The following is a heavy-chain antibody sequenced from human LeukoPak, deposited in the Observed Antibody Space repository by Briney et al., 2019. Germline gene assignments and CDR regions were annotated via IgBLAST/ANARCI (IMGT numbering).Heavy chain of an antibody. D-gene: IGHD7-27*01. CDR2: TSYDGSDT. V-gene: IGHV3-30*03. Sequence: PGGSLRLSCVTSGFTFSRYAMHWVRQAPGKGLQWVTVTSYDGSDTYYADSVKGRFTLSRDSSTNTVYLQMDNLRTEDTAIYYCARDRVELGWGAFEIWGQGTMVTVSS. J-gene: IGHJ3*02. CDR1: GFTFSRYA. CDR3: ARDRVELGWGAFEI.